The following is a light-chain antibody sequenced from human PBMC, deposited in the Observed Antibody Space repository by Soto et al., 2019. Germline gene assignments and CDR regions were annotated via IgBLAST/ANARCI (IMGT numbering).Light chain of an antibody. CDR3: CSYAGSSTFYV. CDR1: SSDVGSYNL. CDR2: EVS. J-gene: IGLJ1*01. V-gene: IGLV2-23*02. Sequence: LTQPASVSGSPGQSITTSCTGTSSDVGSYNLVSWYQQHPGKAPKLMIYEVSKRPSGVSNRFSGSKSGNTASLTISGLQAEDEADYYCCSYAGSSTFYVFGTGTKVTVL.